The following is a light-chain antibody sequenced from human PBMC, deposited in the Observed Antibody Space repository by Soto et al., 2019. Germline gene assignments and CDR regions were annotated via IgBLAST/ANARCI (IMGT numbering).Light chain of an antibody. Sequence: EIVMTQSPATLSVSPGERATLSCRASQSVSSNLAWYQQKPGQAPRLLIYGASTRPTGIPARFSGSGSGTEFTLPISSLQSEDFAVYYCQQYHNWPPYTFGQGTKLEIK. CDR3: QQYHNWPPYT. V-gene: IGKV3-15*01. J-gene: IGKJ2*01. CDR1: QSVSSN. CDR2: GAS.